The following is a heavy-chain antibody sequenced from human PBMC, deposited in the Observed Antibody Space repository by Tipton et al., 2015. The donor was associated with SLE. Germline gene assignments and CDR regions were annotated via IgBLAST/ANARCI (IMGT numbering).Heavy chain of an antibody. V-gene: IGHV3-9*01. CDR1: GFTFDDYA. D-gene: IGHD3-10*01. Sequence: SLRLSCATSGFTFDDYAMHWVRLAPGKGLEWVSGISWNSGSIDYTDSVKGRFTISRDNAKTSLYLQMHSLRAEDTALYYCAKDRGAGLGNDALDIWGQGTLVTVSS. J-gene: IGHJ3*02. CDR2: ISWNSGSI. CDR3: AKDRGAGLGNDALDI.